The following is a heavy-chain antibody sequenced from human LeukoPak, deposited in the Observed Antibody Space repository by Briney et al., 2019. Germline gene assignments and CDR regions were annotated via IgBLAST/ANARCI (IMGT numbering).Heavy chain of an antibody. J-gene: IGHJ6*03. V-gene: IGHV3-7*01. CDR3: ARVTYYYDSSGYATISSYYYMDV. D-gene: IGHD3-22*01. CDR1: GFTFSSYW. CDR2: IKQDGSEK. Sequence: PGGSLRLSCAASGFTFSSYWMSWVRQAPGKGLEWVANIKQDGSEKYYVDSVKGRFTISRDNAKNSLYLQMNSLRAEDTAVYYCARVTYYYDSSGYATISSYYYMDVWGKGTTVTVSS.